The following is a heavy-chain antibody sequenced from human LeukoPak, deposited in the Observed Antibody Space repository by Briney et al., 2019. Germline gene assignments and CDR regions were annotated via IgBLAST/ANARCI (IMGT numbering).Heavy chain of an antibody. CDR3: ARDPTPWDAFDT. J-gene: IGHJ3*02. V-gene: IGHV1-2*02. Sequence: ASVKVSCKASGYTFTSYYMHWVRQAPGQGLEWMGWINPNSGGTNYAQKLQGRVTMTTDTSTSTAYMELRSLRSDDTAVYYCARDPTPWDAFDTWGQGTMVTVSS. CDR1: GYTFTSYY. CDR2: INPNSGGT.